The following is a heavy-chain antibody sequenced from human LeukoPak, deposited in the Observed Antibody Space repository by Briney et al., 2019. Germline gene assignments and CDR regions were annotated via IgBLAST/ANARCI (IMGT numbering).Heavy chain of an antibody. CDR1: GYTFTSYY. J-gene: IGHJ4*02. D-gene: IGHD6-13*01. V-gene: IGHV1-46*01. CDR2: INPSGGST. Sequence: ASVKVSCKASGYTFTSYYMHWVRQAPGQGLEWMEIINPSGGSTSYAQKFQGRVTMTRDTSTSAVYMELSSLRSEDTAVCYCARGAYSSSWYSSRGTYYFDYWGQGTLVTVSS. CDR3: ARGAYSSSWYSSRGTYYFDY.